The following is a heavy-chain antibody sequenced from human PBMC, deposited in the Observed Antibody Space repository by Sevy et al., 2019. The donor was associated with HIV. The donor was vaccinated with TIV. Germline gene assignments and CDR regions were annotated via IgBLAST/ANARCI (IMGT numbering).Heavy chain of an antibody. CDR3: AKDQADIVATLDY. CDR2: ISYDGSNK. D-gene: IGHD5-12*01. Sequence: AGSLRLSCAASGFTFSSYGMHWVRQAPGKGLEWVAVISYDGSNKYYADSVKGRFTIAGDNSKNTVYLQMNSLRAEDTAVYYCAKDQADIVATLDYWGQGTLVTVSS. CDR1: GFTFSSYG. J-gene: IGHJ4*02. V-gene: IGHV3-30*18.